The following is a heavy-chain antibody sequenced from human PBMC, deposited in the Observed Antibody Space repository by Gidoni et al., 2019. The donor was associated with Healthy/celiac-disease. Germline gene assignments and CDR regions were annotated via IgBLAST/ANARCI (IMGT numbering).Heavy chain of an antibody. V-gene: IGHV3-48*01. CDR3: ARVGLLWFRDDDAFDI. Sequence: EVQLVESGGGLVQPGGSLRLSCAASGVTFSSYSMNCVLQAPAKGLEWVSYISSSSSTIYYADSVKGRFTISRDNAKNSMYLQMNSLRAEDTAVYYCARVGLLWFRDDDAFDIWGQGTMVTVSS. D-gene: IGHD3-10*01. J-gene: IGHJ3*02. CDR1: GVTFSSYS. CDR2: ISSSSSTI.